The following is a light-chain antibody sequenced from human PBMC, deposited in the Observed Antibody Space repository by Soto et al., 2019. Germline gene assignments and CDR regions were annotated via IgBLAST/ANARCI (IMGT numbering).Light chain of an antibody. V-gene: IGKV1-39*01. CDR1: QTISNY. J-gene: IGKJ4*01. Sequence: DIQMTQSPSSLSASVGDRVTITCRASQTISNYLNWYQQKPGKPPNLLIYAASNLQSGVPSRFSASGSGTDVTLTISSLQPGDCATYYCQQSYSTPLTFGGGTHIQIK. CDR3: QQSYSTPLT. CDR2: AAS.